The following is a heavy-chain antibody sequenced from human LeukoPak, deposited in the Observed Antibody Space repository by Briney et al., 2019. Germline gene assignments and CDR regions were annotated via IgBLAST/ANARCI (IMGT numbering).Heavy chain of an antibody. CDR3: AREYNGDYVDY. CDR2: IYHSGST. D-gene: IGHD1-14*01. J-gene: IGHJ4*02. CDR1: GGSISSGGYS. V-gene: IGHV4-30-2*01. Sequence: PSETLSLTCAVSGGSISSGGYSWSWIWQPPGKGLEWIGYIYHSGSTYYNPSLKSRVTISVDRSKNQFSLKLSSVTAADTAVYYCAREYNGDYVDYWGQGTLVTVSS.